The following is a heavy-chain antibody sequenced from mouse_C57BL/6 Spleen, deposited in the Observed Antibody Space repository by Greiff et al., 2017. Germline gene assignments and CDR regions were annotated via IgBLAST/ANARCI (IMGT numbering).Heavy chain of an antibody. CDR3: ARSHYGSSFRAMDY. J-gene: IGHJ4*01. CDR2: IRNKANGYTT. V-gene: IGHV7-3*01. CDR1: GFTFTDYY. D-gene: IGHD1-1*01. Sequence: EVQGVESGGGLVQPGGSLSLSCAASGFTFTDYYMSWVRQPPGKALEWLGFIRNKANGYTTEYSASVKGRFTISRDNSQSILYLQMNALRAEDSATYYCARSHYGSSFRAMDYWGQGTSVTVSS.